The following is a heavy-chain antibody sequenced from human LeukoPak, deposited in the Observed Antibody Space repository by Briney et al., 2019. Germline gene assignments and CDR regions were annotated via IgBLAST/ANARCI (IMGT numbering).Heavy chain of an antibody. J-gene: IGHJ4*02. CDR3: ARVRSSYGYIFDY. Sequence: GGSLRLSCAASGFTFSSYGMHRVRQAPGKGLEWVANIKQDGSEKYYVDSVKGRFTISRDNAKNSVYLQMNSLRVEDTAVYYCARVRSSYGYIFDYWGQGTLVTVSS. D-gene: IGHD5-18*01. CDR2: IKQDGSEK. CDR1: GFTFSSYG. V-gene: IGHV3-7*01.